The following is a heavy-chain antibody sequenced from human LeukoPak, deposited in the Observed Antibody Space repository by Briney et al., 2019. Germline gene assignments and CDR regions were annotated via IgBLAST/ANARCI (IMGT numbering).Heavy chain of an antibody. CDR3: ARDQGYCTSASCRGDAFDV. CDR1: GFTFSSYW. CDR2: IKQDGSEK. V-gene: IGHV3-7*01. Sequence: GGSLRLSCAASGFTFSSYWMSWVRQAPGKGLGWVAKIKQDGSEKYYVDSVKGRFTISRDNAKNSLSLQMNSLRAEDTAVYYCARDQGYCTSASCRGDAFDVWGQGSMASVSS. D-gene: IGHD2-2*01. J-gene: IGHJ3*01.